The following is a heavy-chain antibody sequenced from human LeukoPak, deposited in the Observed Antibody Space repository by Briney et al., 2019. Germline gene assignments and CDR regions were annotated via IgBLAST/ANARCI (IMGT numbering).Heavy chain of an antibody. D-gene: IGHD3-9*01. CDR2: IYSTGTT. CDR3: ARLPTGYPNWFDS. V-gene: IGHV4-39*01. Sequence: SETLSLTCTVSGGSVNTTPYYWAWIRQPPGKGLEWIGNIYSTGTTYYNASLRSRATISVDTSKSQFSLSLNSVTAADTAIYFCARLPTGYPNWFDSWGQGILVTVSS. CDR1: GGSVNTTPYY. J-gene: IGHJ5*01.